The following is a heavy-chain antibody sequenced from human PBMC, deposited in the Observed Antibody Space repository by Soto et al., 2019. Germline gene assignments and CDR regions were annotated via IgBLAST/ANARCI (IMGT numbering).Heavy chain of an antibody. Sequence: VSGPTLVNPTQTLTLTCTFSGFSLSTSGVGVGWIRQPPGKALEWLALIYWNDDKRYSPSLKSRLTITKDTSKNQVVLTMTNMDPADTAPEYCGHRPGSSCCFQYWGQGTLVTVSS. J-gene: IGHJ4*02. D-gene: IGHD2-15*01. CDR3: GHRPGSSCCFQY. V-gene: IGHV2-5*01. CDR2: IYWNDDK. CDR1: GFSLSTSGVG.